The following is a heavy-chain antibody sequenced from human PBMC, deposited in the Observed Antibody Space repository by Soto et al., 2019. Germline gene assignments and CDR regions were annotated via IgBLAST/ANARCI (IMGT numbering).Heavy chain of an antibody. Sequence: EVQLVESGGGLVQPGGSLRLSCAASGFIFTSYSMNWVRQAPGKGLEWLSYIRIDSNHIGYADSVRGRFTISSDIAKKSPYLQMNSLRDEDTAVYYCARDLSYAFDYWGQGTLVTVSS. CDR3: ARDLSYAFDY. V-gene: IGHV3-48*02. CDR2: IRIDSNHI. CDR1: GFIFTSYS. D-gene: IGHD1-26*01. J-gene: IGHJ4*02.